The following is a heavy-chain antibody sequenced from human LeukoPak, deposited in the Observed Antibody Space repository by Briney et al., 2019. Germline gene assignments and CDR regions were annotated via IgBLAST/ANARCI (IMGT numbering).Heavy chain of an antibody. CDR1: GFTFSSYA. V-gene: IGHV3-23*01. CDR2: ISGSGGST. Sequence: GGSLRLSCAGSGFTFSSYAMSWVRQAPGKGLEWVSAISGSGGSTYYADSVKGRFTTSRDNAKNSLYLQMNSLRAEDTAVYYCARDTAMVTGGTFWFDPWGQGTLVTVSS. J-gene: IGHJ5*02. CDR3: ARDTAMVTGGTFWFDP. D-gene: IGHD5-18*01.